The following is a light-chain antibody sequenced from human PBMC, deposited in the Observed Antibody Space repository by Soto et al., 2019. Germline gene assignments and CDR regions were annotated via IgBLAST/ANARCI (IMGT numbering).Light chain of an antibody. CDR1: QSLTTRY. CDR3: QQYASSVVYT. CDR2: AAS. Sequence: EIVLTQSPGTLSLSPGETATLSCRASQSLTTRYLAWYQQKPGQAPRLLIYAASTRATGTPDRFSGSGSGTDCTLTISSLEPEDFAMYFCQQYASSVVYTFGQGTKLEIK. J-gene: IGKJ2*01. V-gene: IGKV3-20*01.